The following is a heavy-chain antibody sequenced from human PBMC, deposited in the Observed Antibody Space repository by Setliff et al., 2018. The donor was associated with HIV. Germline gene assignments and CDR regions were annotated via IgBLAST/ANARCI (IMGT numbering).Heavy chain of an antibody. J-gene: IGHJ5*02. CDR1: GGSISSSSYY. D-gene: IGHD6-13*01. CDR2: IYYSGST. CDR3: ARRWVIAAGNWFDP. V-gene: IGHV4-39*01. Sequence: PSETLSLTCTVSGGSISSSSYYWGWIRQPPGKGLEWIGSIYYSGSTYYNPSLKSRVTISVDTSKNQFSLKLSPVTAADTAVYYCARRWVIAAGNWFDPWGQGTLVTVSS.